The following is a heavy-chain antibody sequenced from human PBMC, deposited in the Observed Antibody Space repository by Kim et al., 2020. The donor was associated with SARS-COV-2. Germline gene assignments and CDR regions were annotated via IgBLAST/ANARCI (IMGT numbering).Heavy chain of an antibody. CDR3: ARPETRSGRKERVGYYYGMDV. V-gene: IGHV3-66*02. J-gene: IGHJ6*02. CDR2: IYSGGST. Sequence: GGSLRLSCAASGFTVSSNYMSWVRQAPGKGLEWVSVIYSGGSTYYADSVKGRFTISRDNSKNTLYLQMNSLRAEDTAVYYCARPETRSGRKERVGYYYGMDVWGQGTTVTVSS. CDR1: GFTVSSNY. D-gene: IGHD3-10*01.